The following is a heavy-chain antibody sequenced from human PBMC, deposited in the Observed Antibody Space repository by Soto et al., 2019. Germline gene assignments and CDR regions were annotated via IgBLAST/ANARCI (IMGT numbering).Heavy chain of an antibody. CDR3: ARAPEYSYGYYFDY. J-gene: IGHJ4*02. Sequence: EVQLVESGGGLVQPGGSLRLSCAASGFTFSSYWMSWVRQAPGKGLEWVANIKQDGSEKYYVDSVKGRFTISRDKAKNSLYLQMNSLRAEDTAVYYCARAPEYSYGYYFDYWGQGTLVTVSS. CDR1: GFTFSSYW. CDR2: IKQDGSEK. D-gene: IGHD5-18*01. V-gene: IGHV3-7*01.